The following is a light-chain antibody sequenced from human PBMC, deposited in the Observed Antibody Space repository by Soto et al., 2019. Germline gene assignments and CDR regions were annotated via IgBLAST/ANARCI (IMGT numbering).Light chain of an antibody. CDR2: GAS. CDR3: QQYGSSPRYT. CDR1: QSVSSSY. Sequence: EIVLTQSPGTLSLSPGERATLSCRASQSVSSSYLAWYQQKPGQAPRLLIYGASSRATGIPDRFSGSGSGTHLSITMSAPEPQDFPVYYCQQYGSSPRYTFGQGTKREI. J-gene: IGKJ2*01. V-gene: IGKV3-20*01.